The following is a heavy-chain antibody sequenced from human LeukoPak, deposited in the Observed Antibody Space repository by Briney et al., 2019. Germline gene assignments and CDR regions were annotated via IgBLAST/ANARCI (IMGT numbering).Heavy chain of an antibody. Sequence: PSETLSLTCTVSGGSISSSSNYWGWIRQPPGKGLEWIGSIYYSGRTYYNPSLKSRVTISVDTSKNQFSLKLTSVTAADTAVYYCAYGGNSATDYWGQGTLATVSS. CDR3: AYGGNSATDY. J-gene: IGHJ4*02. CDR2: IYYSGRT. CDR1: GGSISSSSNY. D-gene: IGHD4-23*01. V-gene: IGHV4-39*01.